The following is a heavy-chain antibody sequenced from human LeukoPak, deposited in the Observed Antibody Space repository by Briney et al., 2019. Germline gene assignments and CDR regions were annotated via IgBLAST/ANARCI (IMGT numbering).Heavy chain of an antibody. Sequence: SETLSLTCTVSGDSISRGYYWGWIRPPPGKGLEWIASMYHSGSTYNNPSLKSRVTISVDTSKNQFSLKLTSVTAADTAMYYCARYGQHLLRGWWFDPWGQGTLVTVSS. D-gene: IGHD6-13*01. CDR3: ARYGQHLLRGWWFDP. CDR1: GDSISRGYY. J-gene: IGHJ5*02. CDR2: MYHSGST. V-gene: IGHV4-38-2*02.